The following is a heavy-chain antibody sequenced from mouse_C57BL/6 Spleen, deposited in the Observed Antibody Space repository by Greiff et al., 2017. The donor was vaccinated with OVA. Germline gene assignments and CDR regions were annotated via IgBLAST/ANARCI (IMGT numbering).Heavy chain of an antibody. CDR1: GYAFSSSW. CDR3: AREDGYDEGGIMDY. D-gene: IGHD2-2*01. J-gene: IGHJ4*01. V-gene: IGHV1-82*01. Sequence: QVQLKESGPELVKPGASVKISCKASGYAFSSSWMNWVKQRPGKGLEWIGRIYPGDGDTNYNGKFKGKATLTADKSSSTAYMQLSSLTSEDSAVYFCAREDGYDEGGIMDYWGQGTSVTVSS. CDR2: IYPGDGDT.